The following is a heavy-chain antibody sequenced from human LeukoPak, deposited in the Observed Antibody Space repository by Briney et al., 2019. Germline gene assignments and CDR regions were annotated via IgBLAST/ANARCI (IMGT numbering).Heavy chain of an antibody. CDR1: GFTFSSYE. J-gene: IGHJ4*02. CDR2: ISGSGGST. Sequence: PGGSLRLSCAASGFTFSSYEMNWVRQAPGKGLEWVSAISGSGGSTYYADSVKGRFTISRDNSKNTLYLQMNSLRAEDTAVYYCAKEIGIAVAGTDYFDYWGQGTLVTVSS. CDR3: AKEIGIAVAGTDYFDY. D-gene: IGHD6-19*01. V-gene: IGHV3-23*01.